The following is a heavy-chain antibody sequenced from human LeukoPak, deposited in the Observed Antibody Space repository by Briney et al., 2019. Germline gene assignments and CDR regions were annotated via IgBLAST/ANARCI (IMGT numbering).Heavy chain of an antibody. Sequence: SETLSLTCTVSGDSINNNNYYWGWVRQPPGKGLEWISNIYYNGRTYYSPSLKSRGTISVDTSNNQFSLKLSSVTAADTAVYYCASEPAYYMDVWGKGTTVTVSS. CDR3: ASEPAYYMDV. CDR1: GDSINNNNYY. V-gene: IGHV4-39*02. CDR2: IYYNGRT. J-gene: IGHJ6*03. D-gene: IGHD1-14*01.